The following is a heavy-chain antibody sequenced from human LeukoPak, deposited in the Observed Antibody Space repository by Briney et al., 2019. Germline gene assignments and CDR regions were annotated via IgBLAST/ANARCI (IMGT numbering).Heavy chain of an antibody. Sequence: PGGSLRLSCAASGFTFCIYGMHWVRQAPGKGLEWVAFIRYDGSNKYYADSVKGRFTISRDNSKNTLYLQMNSLRAEDTAVYYCANPKLRFLEWLLLDWGQGTLVTVSS. CDR3: ANPKLRFLEWLLLD. CDR2: IRYDGSNK. D-gene: IGHD3-3*01. CDR1: GFTFCIYG. J-gene: IGHJ4*02. V-gene: IGHV3-30*02.